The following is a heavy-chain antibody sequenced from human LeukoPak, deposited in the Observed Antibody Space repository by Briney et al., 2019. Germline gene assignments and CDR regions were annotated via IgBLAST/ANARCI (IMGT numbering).Heavy chain of an antibody. CDR2: ISWDGGST. D-gene: IGHD3-3*01. J-gene: IGHJ4*02. V-gene: IGHV3-43*01. Sequence: SGGSLRLSCAASGFTFDDYTMHWVRQAPGKGLEWVSLISWDGGSTYYADSVKGRFTISRDNSKNSLYLQMNSLRIEDTALYYCAKPFGSISSRSVYFDYWGQGTLVTVSS. CDR1: GFTFDDYT. CDR3: AKPFGSISSRSVYFDY.